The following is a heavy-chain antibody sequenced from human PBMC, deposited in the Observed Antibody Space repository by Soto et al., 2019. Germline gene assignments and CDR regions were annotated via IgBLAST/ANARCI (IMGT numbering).Heavy chain of an antibody. CDR1: GYTFTSYY. D-gene: IGHD3-9*01. CDR3: ARGPHVLTGYYKGLVDC. J-gene: IGHJ4*02. CDR2: INPSGGST. V-gene: IGHV1-46*03. Sequence: GASVKVSCKASGYTFTSYYMHWVRQAPGQGLEWMGIINPSGGSTSYAQKFQGRVTMTRDTSTSTVYMELSSLRSEDTAVYYCARGPHVLTGYYKGLVDCWGQGTLVTVSS.